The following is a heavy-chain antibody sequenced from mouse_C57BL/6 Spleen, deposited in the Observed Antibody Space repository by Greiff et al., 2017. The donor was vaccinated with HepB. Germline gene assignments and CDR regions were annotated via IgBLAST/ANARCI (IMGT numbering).Heavy chain of an antibody. V-gene: IGHV1-22*01. D-gene: IGHD2-12*01. J-gene: IGHJ4*01. CDR2: INPNNGGT. Sequence: EVKLQESGPELVKPGASVKMSCKASGYTFTDYNMHWVKQSHGKSLEWIGYINPNNGGTSYNQKFKGKATLTVNKSSSTAYMELRSLTSEDSAVYYWARDYKGDYYAMDYWGQGTSVTVSS. CDR3: ARDYKGDYYAMDY. CDR1: GYTFTDYN.